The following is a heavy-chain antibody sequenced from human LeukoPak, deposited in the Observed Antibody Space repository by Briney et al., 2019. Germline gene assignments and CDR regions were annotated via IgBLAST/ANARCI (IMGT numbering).Heavy chain of an antibody. D-gene: IGHD3-10*01. CDR2: FDPEDGET. V-gene: IGHV1-24*01. Sequence: GASVKASCKVSGYTLTELSMHWVRQAPGKGLEWMGGFDPEDGETIYAQKFQGRVTMTEDTSTDTAYMELSSLRSEDTAVYYCATVNGLMVRGMKRYNWFDPWGQGTLVTVSS. J-gene: IGHJ5*02. CDR3: ATVNGLMVRGMKRYNWFDP. CDR1: GYTLTELS.